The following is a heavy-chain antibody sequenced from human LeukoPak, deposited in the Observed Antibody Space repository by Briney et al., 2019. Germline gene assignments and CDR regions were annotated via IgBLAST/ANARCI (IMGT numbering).Heavy chain of an antibody. CDR2: ISSSGSTI. Sequence: GGSLRLSCAASGFTFSDYYMSWIRQAPGKGLEWVSYISSSGSTIYYADSVKGRFTISRDNAKNSLYLQMSSLRAEDTAVYYCARSKILYDSSGYTFDYWGQGTLVTVSS. V-gene: IGHV3-11*04. D-gene: IGHD3-22*01. CDR3: ARSKILYDSSGYTFDY. CDR1: GFTFSDYY. J-gene: IGHJ4*02.